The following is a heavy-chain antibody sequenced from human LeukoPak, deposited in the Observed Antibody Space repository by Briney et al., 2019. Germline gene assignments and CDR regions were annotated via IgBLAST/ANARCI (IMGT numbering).Heavy chain of an antibody. Sequence: SETLSLTCIVSGDSISGGTHYCGWVRQPPGKGLEWIGTIHSSGTTQYNPSVKSRVTISVDTSKNQISLKLDSMTGADTAVYYCARQDQSYDFWGGLVELGAFDIWGQGTMVTVSS. V-gene: IGHV4-39*01. CDR3: ARQDQSYDFWGGLVELGAFDI. J-gene: IGHJ3*02. CDR2: IHSSGTT. CDR1: GDSISGGTHY. D-gene: IGHD3-3*01.